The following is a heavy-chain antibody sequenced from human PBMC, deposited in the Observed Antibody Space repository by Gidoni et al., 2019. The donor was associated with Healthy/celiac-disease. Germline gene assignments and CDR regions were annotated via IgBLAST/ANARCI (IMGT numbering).Heavy chain of an antibody. J-gene: IGHJ4*02. CDR1: GGSFIGYY. CDR3: ARPNLDY. V-gene: IGHV4-34*01. Sequence: VQLQQSGAGLLKHSETLSFTCAVYGGSFIGYYWSCIRQPPGKGLEWIGEINHSGSTNYNPSLKRRVTISVDTSKSQFSLKLSSVTAAETAVYYCARPNLDYWGQGTLVTVSS. CDR2: INHSGST.